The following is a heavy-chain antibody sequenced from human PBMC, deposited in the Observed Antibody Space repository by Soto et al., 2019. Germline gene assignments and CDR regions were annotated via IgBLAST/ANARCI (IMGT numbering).Heavy chain of an antibody. V-gene: IGHV3-72*01. J-gene: IGHJ3*01. CDR1: GFTFSDHH. D-gene: IGHD3-16*01. CDR3: TRDESRGASSAFDL. CDR2: SRNKARSYTT. Sequence: GGSLRLSCAASGFTFSDHHIDWVRQAPGKGLEWVGRSRNKARSYTTEYAASVKGGFTISRDDSKNSVFLQVHSLEIEDTAMYYCTRDESRGASSAFDLWGQGTMVTVSS.